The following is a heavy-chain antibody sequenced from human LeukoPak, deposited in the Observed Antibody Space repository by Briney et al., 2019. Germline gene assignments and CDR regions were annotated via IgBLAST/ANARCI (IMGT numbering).Heavy chain of an antibody. CDR3: ARGAATKGTDY. Sequence: PSETLSLTCAVYGGSFSGYYWSWIRRPPGKGLEWIGEINHSGSTNYNPSLKSRVTISVDTSKNQFSLKLSSVTAADTAVYYCARGAATKGTDYRGQGTLVTVSS. V-gene: IGHV4-34*01. J-gene: IGHJ4*02. D-gene: IGHD2-15*01. CDR1: GGSFSGYY. CDR2: INHSGST.